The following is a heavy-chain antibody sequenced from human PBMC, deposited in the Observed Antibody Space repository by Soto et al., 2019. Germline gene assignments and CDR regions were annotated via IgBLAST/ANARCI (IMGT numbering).Heavy chain of an antibody. Sequence: EVQLVESGGGLVQPGGSLRLSCAASGFTVSTEYMSCVRQAPGKGLEWVSVIYSGSSTFYADSVRGRFTISRDNSKNTVNLQMNSLRAADTAVYYCAKDPWAADYWGQGTLVTVSS. CDR2: IYSGSST. D-gene: IGHD3-16*01. CDR3: AKDPWAADY. V-gene: IGHV3-66*01. CDR1: GFTVSTEY. J-gene: IGHJ4*02.